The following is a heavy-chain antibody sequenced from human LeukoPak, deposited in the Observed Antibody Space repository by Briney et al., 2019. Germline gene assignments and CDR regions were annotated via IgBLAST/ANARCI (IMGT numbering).Heavy chain of an antibody. J-gene: IGHJ4*02. CDR1: GFTFSDHF. V-gene: IGHV3-72*01. CDR2: SSNKANSYTT. Sequence: PGGSLRLSCAASGFTFSDHFMDWVRQAPGKGLEWVGRSSNKANSYTTEYAASVEGRFTISRDDSKNSLYLQINSLKTEDTAVYYCARDSGDYVNDYWGQGTLVTVSS. CDR3: ARDSGDYVNDY. D-gene: IGHD4-17*01.